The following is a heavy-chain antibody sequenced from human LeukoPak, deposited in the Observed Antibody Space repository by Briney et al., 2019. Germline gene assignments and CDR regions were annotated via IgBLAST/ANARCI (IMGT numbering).Heavy chain of an antibody. V-gene: IGHV1-2*06. CDR1: GYIFTDYY. J-gene: IGHJ4*02. CDR3: ARAHRFYDSSGYYSYYFDY. D-gene: IGHD3-22*01. CDR2: VNSKSGET. Sequence: ASVKVSCKASGYIFTDYYIHWVRQAPGQGLEWVGRVNSKSGETNYAQKFQGSVTMTSDTSISTIYVELSGLTSDDTAVYYCARAHRFYDSSGYYSYYFDYWGQGALVTVSS.